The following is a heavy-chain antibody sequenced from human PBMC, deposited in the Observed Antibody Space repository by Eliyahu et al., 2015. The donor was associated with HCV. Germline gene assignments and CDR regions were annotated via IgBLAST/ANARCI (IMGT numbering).Heavy chain of an antibody. CDR1: GYTFTSYY. D-gene: IGHD3-22*01. J-gene: IGHJ3*02. CDR2: INPSGGST. Sequence: QVQLVQSGAEVKKPGASVKVSCKASGYTFTSYYMHWVRQAPGQGLEWMGIINPSGGSTSYAQKFQGRVTMTRDTSTSTVYMELSSLRSEDTAVYYCARDRGLSGGYYYAAFDIWGQGTMVTVSS. V-gene: IGHV1-46*01. CDR3: ARDRGLSGGYYYAAFDI.